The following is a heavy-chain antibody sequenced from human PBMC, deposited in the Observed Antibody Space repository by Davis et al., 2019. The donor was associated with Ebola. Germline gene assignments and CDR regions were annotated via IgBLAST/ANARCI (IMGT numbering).Heavy chain of an antibody. D-gene: IGHD1-26*01. J-gene: IGHJ5*02. CDR3: ARVVTLPWFDP. CDR2: ISAYNGNT. Sequence: AASVKVSCKASGYMFTNYGITWVRQAPGQGLEWMGWISAYNGNTNYAQKLQGRVTMTTDTSTSTAYMELRSLRSDDTAVYYCARVVTLPWFDPWGQGTLVTVSS. CDR1: GYMFTNYG. V-gene: IGHV1-18*04.